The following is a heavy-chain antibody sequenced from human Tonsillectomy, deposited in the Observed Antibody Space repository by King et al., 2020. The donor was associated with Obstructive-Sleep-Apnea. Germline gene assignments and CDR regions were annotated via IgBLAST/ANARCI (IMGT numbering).Heavy chain of an antibody. CDR1: GFTFSSYA. Sequence: VQLVESGGGLVQPGGSRRLSCAASGFTFSSYAMHWVRQAPGKGLEYVSAITSNGHSTYYADSVKGRFTISRDNSNNTLYLQMGSLRAEDMAVYYCAREMGEKYDGSGYYWNNAFDIWGQGTMVTVSS. CDR3: AREMGEKYDGSGYYWNNAFDI. J-gene: IGHJ3*02. V-gene: IGHV3-64*07. D-gene: IGHD3-22*01. CDR2: ITSNGHST.